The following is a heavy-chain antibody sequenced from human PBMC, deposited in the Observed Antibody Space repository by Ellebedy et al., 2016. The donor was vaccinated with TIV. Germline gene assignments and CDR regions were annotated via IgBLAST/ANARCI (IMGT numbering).Heavy chain of an antibody. J-gene: IGHJ6*02. CDR1: GYTFSNYG. CDR3: ARDRMRGDPRSSYYYGMDV. Sequence: AASVKVSCKASGYTFSNYGISWVRQAPGQGLEWMGWTSAYNGNTNYAPKLQGRVTMTTDTSTSTASMELRSLRSDDTAVYYCARDRMRGDPRSSYYYGMDVWGQGTLVTVSS. D-gene: IGHD3-16*01. CDR2: TSAYNGNT. V-gene: IGHV1-18*01.